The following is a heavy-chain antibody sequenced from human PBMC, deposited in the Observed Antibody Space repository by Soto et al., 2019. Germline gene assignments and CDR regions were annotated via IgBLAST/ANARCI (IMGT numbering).Heavy chain of an antibody. J-gene: IGHJ4*02. CDR1: GFTFSSYA. V-gene: IGHV3-30-3*01. Sequence: QVQLVESGGDVVQPGRSLRLSCAASGFTFSSYAMHWVRQAPGKGLEWVAVISYDGSNKYYADSVKGRFTISRDNSKNTLYLQMNSLRAEDTAVYYCARDSGSYYAFDYWGQGTLVTVSS. D-gene: IGHD1-26*01. CDR3: ARDSGSYYAFDY. CDR2: ISYDGSNK.